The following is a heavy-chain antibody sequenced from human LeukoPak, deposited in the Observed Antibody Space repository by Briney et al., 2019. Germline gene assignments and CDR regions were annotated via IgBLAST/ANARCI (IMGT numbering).Heavy chain of an antibody. CDR2: IRPTTDTT. V-gene: IGHV3-23*01. Sequence: GGPVRHSCAASGFPFSSYAMSWIRQAPGKGLDWPSAIRPTTDTTFHAHSVKHRFTSYRDNSRGPVYLQMNGLRAEHTAKYYCVTKTSHGERYFDYWGQGAMVGVSS. J-gene: IGHJ4*02. D-gene: IGHD4-17*01. CDR1: GFPFSSYA. CDR3: VTKTSHGERYFDY.